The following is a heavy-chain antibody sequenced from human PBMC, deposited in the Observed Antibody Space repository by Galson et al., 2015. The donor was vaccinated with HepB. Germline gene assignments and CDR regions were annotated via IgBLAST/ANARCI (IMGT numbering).Heavy chain of an antibody. Sequence: CGISGDSVSSNTGGWNWIRQSPSRGLEWLGRTYYRSKYHSDCAESVKSRITISPDTSKNQFSLQLNSVTPEDTAVYYCAAYSRDLRGAFDIWGQGTMVTVSS. CDR1: GDSVSSNTGG. CDR2: TYYRSKYHS. J-gene: IGHJ3*02. V-gene: IGHV6-1*01. D-gene: IGHD6-13*01. CDR3: AAYSRDLRGAFDI.